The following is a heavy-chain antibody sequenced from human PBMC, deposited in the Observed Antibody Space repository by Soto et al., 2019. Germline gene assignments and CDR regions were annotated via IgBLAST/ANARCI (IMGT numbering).Heavy chain of an antibody. Sequence: ASVKVSCKASGYTFTGYYMHWVRQAPGQGLEWIGWINPNSGGTNYAQKFQGRVTMTRDTSISTAYMELSRLRSDDTAVYYCAREVVVVVPAATGDYYYGMDVWGQGTTVTVSS. CDR3: AREVVVVVPAATGDYYYGMDV. D-gene: IGHD2-2*01. J-gene: IGHJ6*02. CDR1: GYTFTGYY. V-gene: IGHV1-2*02. CDR2: INPNSGGT.